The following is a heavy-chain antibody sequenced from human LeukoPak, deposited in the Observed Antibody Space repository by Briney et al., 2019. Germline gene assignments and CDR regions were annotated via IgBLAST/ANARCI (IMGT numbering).Heavy chain of an antibody. J-gene: IGHJ5*02. Sequence: GASVKVSCKASGYTFTSYGISWVRQAPGQGLEWMGWISAYNGSTNYAQKLQGRVTRTTDTSTSTAYMELRSLRSDDTAVYYCAIDRQVVVAATINWFDPGGQGTLVTVYS. V-gene: IGHV1-18*01. D-gene: IGHD2-15*01. CDR1: GYTFTSYG. CDR3: AIDRQVVVAATINWFDP. CDR2: ISAYNGST.